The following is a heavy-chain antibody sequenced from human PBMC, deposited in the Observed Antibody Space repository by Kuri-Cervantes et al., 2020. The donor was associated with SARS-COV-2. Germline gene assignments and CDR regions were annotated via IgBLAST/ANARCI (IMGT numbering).Heavy chain of an antibody. V-gene: IGHV3-30*03. Sequence: GGSLRLSCAASGFTFSSYGMHWVRQAPGKGLEWVAVISYDGSNKYYADSVKGRFTISRDNSKNTLYLQMNSLRAEDTAVYYCARSHKDIVVVPAARGYYYGMDVRGQGTTVTVSS. J-gene: IGHJ6*02. CDR2: ISYDGSNK. CDR1: GFTFSSYG. D-gene: IGHD2-2*01. CDR3: ARSHKDIVVVPAARGYYYGMDV.